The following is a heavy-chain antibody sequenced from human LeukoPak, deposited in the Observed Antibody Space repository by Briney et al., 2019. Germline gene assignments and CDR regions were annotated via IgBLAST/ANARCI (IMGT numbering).Heavy chain of an antibody. CDR3: ASVYYYDSSGYS. J-gene: IGHJ4*02. D-gene: IGHD3-22*01. Sequence: SETLSLTCAVFGGSISSSNWWSWVRQPPGKGLEWIGEIYHSGSTNYNPSLKSRVTISVDKSKNQFSLKLSSVTAADTAVYYCASVYYYDSSGYSWGQGTLVTVSS. CDR1: GGSISSSNW. V-gene: IGHV4-4*02. CDR2: IYHSGST.